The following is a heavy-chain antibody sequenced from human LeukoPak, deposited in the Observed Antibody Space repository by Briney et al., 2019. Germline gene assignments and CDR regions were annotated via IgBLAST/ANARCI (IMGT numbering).Heavy chain of an antibody. CDR2: INPNGGGT. V-gene: IGHV1-2*02. Sequence: ASVKVSCKASGYTFTDYYMSWVRQAPGQGLEWMGWINPNGGGTVYAQKFQGRVTMTRDTSISTANMELSRLRSDDTAVYYCARLYGGGLLWFGEQTNYFDYWGQGTLVTVSS. CDR3: ARLYGGGLLWFGEQTNYFDY. CDR1: GYTFTDYY. J-gene: IGHJ4*02. D-gene: IGHD3-10*01.